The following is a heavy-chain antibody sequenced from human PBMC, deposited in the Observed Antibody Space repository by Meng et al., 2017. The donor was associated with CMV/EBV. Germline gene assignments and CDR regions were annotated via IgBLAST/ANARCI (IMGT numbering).Heavy chain of an antibody. D-gene: IGHD3-3*01. CDR1: GFTFSSYW. CDR3: AKDGGGVITIFGVANPTGGFDP. J-gene: IGHJ5*02. CDR2: ISGSGGST. V-gene: IGHV3-23*01. Sequence: GGSLRLSCAASGFTFSSYWMSWVRQAPGKGLEWVSAISGSGGSTYYADSVKGRFTISRDNSKNTLYLQMNSLRAEDTAVYYCAKDGGGVITIFGVANPTGGFDPWGQGTLVTVSS.